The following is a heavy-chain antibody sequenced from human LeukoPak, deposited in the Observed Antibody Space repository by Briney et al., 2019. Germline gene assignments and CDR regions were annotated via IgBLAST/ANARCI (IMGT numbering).Heavy chain of an antibody. CDR1: GYSISSGYY. J-gene: IGHJ4*02. CDR3: ARDLYYYDSSGYSYFDY. D-gene: IGHD3-22*01. V-gene: IGHV4-38-2*02. CDR2: IDHSGST. Sequence: SETLSLTCTVSGYSISSGYYWGWIRQPPGKGLEWTGSIDHSGSTYYNPSLKSRITISVDTSKNQFSLKLISVTAADTAVYYCARDLYYYDSSGYSYFDYWGQGTLVTVSS.